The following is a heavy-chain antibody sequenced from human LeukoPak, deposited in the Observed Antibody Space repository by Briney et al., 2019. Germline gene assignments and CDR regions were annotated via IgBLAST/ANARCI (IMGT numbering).Heavy chain of an antibody. CDR1: GGSFSGYY. CDR2: INHSGST. V-gene: IGHV4-34*01. Sequence: SETLSLTCAVYGGSFSGYYWSWIRQPPGKGLEWIGEINHSGSTNYNPSLKSRVTISVDTSKNQFSLKLSSVTAADTAVYYCGRGPRSIDYGDSFDYWGQGTLVTVSS. CDR3: GRGPRSIDYGDSFDY. D-gene: IGHD4-17*01. J-gene: IGHJ4*02.